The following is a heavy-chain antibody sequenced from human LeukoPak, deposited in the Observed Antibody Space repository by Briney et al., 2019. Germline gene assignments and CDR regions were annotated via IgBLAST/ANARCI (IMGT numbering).Heavy chain of an antibody. CDR3: ASAQGGKIQLWDYYFDY. Sequence: GGSLRLSCEASGFTFSNYAMSWVRQIPGKGLEWVSGISGSGGSTYHADSVKGRFNISRDNSKNTLYLQMKSLRAEDTAVYFCASAQGGKIQLWDYYFDYWGQGTLVTVSS. J-gene: IGHJ4*02. CDR2: ISGSGGST. V-gene: IGHV3-23*01. CDR1: GFTFSNYA. D-gene: IGHD1-1*01.